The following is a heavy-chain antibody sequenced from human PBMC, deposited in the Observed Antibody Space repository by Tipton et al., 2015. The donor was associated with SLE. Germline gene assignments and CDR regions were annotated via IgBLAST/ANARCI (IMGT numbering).Heavy chain of an antibody. CDR2: IYTSGRT. CDR1: GGSISSGSYY. J-gene: IGHJ3*02. D-gene: IGHD3-16*01. Sequence: TLSLTCTVSGGSISSGSYYWNWIRQPAGKGLEWIGRIYTSGRTNYNPSLKSRVSISVDTSKNHFSLNLGSVIAADTAVYYCASWGFDIWGQGTMVTVSS. CDR3: ASWGFDI. V-gene: IGHV4-61*02.